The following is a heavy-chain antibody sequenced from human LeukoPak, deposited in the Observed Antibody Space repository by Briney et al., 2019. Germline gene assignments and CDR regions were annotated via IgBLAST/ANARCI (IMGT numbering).Heavy chain of an antibody. CDR3: APFYYDSTIGS. Sequence: GGSLRLSCAASGFTFSTYEMNWVRQAPGKGLEWVSYISSSGSTIYYADSVKGRFTISRDNAKNSLYLQMNSLRAEDTAVYYCAPFYYDSTIGSWGQGTLVTVSS. J-gene: IGHJ4*02. CDR1: GFTFSTYE. V-gene: IGHV3-48*03. D-gene: IGHD3-22*01. CDR2: ISSSGSTI.